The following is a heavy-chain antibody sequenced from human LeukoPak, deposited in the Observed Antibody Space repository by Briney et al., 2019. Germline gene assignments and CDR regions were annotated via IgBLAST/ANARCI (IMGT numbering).Heavy chain of an antibody. CDR1: GGIFTNYI. CDR2: LIPIIGIP. J-gene: IGHJ4*02. Sequence: SVNVSCKTSGGIFTNYIIFWVRQAPGQGLEWMGTLIPIIGIPNYAQKFQGRVTITADKSTTTAFMELSGLTSEDTAVYYCSSRPEEAAPDYWGQGTLVTVSA. D-gene: IGHD1-14*01. CDR3: SSRPEEAAPDY. V-gene: IGHV1-69*02.